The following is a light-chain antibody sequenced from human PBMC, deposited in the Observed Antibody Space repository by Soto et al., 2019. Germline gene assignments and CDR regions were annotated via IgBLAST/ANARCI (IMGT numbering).Light chain of an antibody. J-gene: IGLJ2*01. CDR3: CSYTTSHVV. V-gene: IGLV2-14*02. Sequence: QSALTQPASVSGSPGQSITISCTGTSSDVGSYNLVSWYQQHPGKAPKLMIYEGSKRPSGVSNRFSGSKSGNTASLTISGLQAEDEADYYCCSYTTSHVVFGGGTKLTVL. CDR1: SSDVGSYNL. CDR2: EGS.